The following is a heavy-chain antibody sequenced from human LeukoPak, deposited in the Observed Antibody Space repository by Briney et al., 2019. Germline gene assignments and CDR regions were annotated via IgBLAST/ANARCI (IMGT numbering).Heavy chain of an antibody. Sequence: GGSLRLSCAASGFTFSNVWMNWVRQAPGKGLEWVSSTVSRGTTQYADSVKGRFTVSRDTSKNTLYLQMNSLRADDTAVYYCAKCSTSAYTTGWCNWIDPWGQGTLVTVSS. V-gene: IGHV3-23*01. CDR3: AKCSTSAYTTGWCNWIDP. CDR1: GFTFSNVW. D-gene: IGHD6-19*01. J-gene: IGHJ5*02. CDR2: TVSRGTT.